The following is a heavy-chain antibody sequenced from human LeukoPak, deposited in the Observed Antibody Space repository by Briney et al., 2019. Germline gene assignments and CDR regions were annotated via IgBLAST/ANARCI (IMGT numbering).Heavy chain of an antibody. CDR2: ISGSGGGT. CDR3: AKEDYGDYGNKLNVFDI. CDR1: GFSFSNYA. D-gene: IGHD4-17*01. J-gene: IGHJ3*02. V-gene: IGHV3-23*01. Sequence: TGGSLRLSCAASGFSFSNYAMSWVRQAPGKGLEWVSGISGSGGGTYYADSVKGRFTISRDTSKNTLYLQMNSLRAEDTAVYYCAKEDYGDYGNKLNVFDIWGQGTMVTVSS.